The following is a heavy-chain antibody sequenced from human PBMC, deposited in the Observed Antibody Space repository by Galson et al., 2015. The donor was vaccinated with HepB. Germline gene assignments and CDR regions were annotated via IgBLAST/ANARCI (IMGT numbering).Heavy chain of an antibody. CDR3: ARADALRTVDS. CDR1: GFTFTDYW. Sequence: SLRLSCAASGFTFTDYWMSWVRQAPGKGLGWVANINKDGNDKYYVDSVEGRFTVSRDNAKNSLYLQMNSLRVEDTALYYCARADALRTVDSWGQGALVTVSS. CDR2: INKDGNDK. V-gene: IGHV3-7*03. J-gene: IGHJ4*02.